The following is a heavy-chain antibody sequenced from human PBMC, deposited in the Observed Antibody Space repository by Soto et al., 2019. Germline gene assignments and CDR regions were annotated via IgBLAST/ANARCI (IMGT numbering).Heavy chain of an antibody. CDR1: GFTFSSYE. D-gene: IGHD2-2*02. CDR3: ARDRGHIVVVPAAIRSSSVVLFYYSSYATDV. Sequence: RGYVRIGCAASGFTFSSYEMNWVRQAPGKGLEWVSYISSSGSTIYYADSVKGRFTISRDNAKNSLYLQMNSLRAEDTAVYYCARDRGHIVVVPAAIRSSSVVLFYYSSYATDV. J-gene: IGHJ6*01. V-gene: IGHV3-48*03. CDR2: ISSSGSTI.